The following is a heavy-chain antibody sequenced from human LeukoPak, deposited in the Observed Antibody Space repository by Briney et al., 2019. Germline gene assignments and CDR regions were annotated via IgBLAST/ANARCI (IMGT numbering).Heavy chain of an antibody. V-gene: IGHV3-74*01. CDR1: GFTFSNHW. CDR3: ARGITGMYYYDP. J-gene: IGHJ5*02. Sequence: GGSLRLSCAASGFTFSNHWMSWVRQAPGKGLVWVSRINFDGSSTNYADSVKGRFTISRDNAKDTLYLQINSLRAEDTAMYYCARGITGMYYYDPWGQGTLVTVSS. D-gene: IGHD3-10*01. CDR2: INFDGSST.